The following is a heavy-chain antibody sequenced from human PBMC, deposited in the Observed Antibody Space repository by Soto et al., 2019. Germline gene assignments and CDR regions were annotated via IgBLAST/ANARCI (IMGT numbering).Heavy chain of an antibody. CDR3: AREASLSVSSSARELDY. Sequence: ASVKVSCKVSGYTFTDYYMHWVRQAPGQGLEWMGWINPNSGDTNYAQKFQGRVTMTRDTSISTAYMELSRLRSDDTAMYYCAREASLSVSSSARELDYWGQGTLVTVSS. D-gene: IGHD2-2*01. CDR1: GYTFTDYY. CDR2: INPNSGDT. V-gene: IGHV1-2*02. J-gene: IGHJ4*02.